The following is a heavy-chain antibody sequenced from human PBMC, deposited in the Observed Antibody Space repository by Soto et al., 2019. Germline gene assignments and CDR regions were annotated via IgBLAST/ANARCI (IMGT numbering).Heavy chain of an antibody. CDR3: ARADYYDSSGFYYDY. D-gene: IGHD3-22*01. CDR2: INPSGGST. V-gene: IGHV1-46*01. Sequence: QVQLVQSGAEVKKPGASVKVSCKASGYIFTNHYIHWVRQAPGQGLEWMGIINPSGGSTNYLQKFQGRVTMTRDTSTSSVYMELSSLRSEDTAVYFCARADYYDSSGFYYDYWGQGTLVTVSS. J-gene: IGHJ4*02. CDR1: GYIFTNHY.